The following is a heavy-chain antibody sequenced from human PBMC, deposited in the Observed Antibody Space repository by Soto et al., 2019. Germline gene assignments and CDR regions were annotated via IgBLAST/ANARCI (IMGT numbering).Heavy chain of an antibody. Sequence: SVKVSCKASGFTFTSSAVQWVRQARGQRLEWIGWIVVGSGNTNYAQKFQERATITRDMSTSTAYMELSSLRSEDTAVYYCAADYRGSPWSAWGQGTLVTVSS. J-gene: IGHJ5*02. D-gene: IGHD3-10*01. CDR2: IVVGSGNT. CDR3: AADYRGSPWSA. V-gene: IGHV1-58*01. CDR1: GFTFTSSA.